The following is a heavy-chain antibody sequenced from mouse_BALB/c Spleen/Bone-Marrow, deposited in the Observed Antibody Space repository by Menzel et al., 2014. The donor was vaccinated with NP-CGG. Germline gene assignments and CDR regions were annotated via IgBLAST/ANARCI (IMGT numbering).Heavy chain of an antibody. CDR1: GFNINDSY. J-gene: IGHJ4*01. Sequence: VQLQQSGPELVRSSHSLKLSCTGTGFNINDSYIYWVKQRPGQSLEWIGWIVPENGDTEYAPKFQSKATMTADTSTNKAFLKFSSLTSEDTAVYYCTAYGNYGCAYWGQGTSVTVSS. CDR2: IVPENGDT. CDR3: TAYGNYGCAY. V-gene: IGHV14-4*02. D-gene: IGHD2-10*02.